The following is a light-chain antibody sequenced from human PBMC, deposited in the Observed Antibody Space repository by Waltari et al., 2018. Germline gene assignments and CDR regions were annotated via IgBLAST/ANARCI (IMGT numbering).Light chain of an antibody. Sequence: QSVLTQPPSASGTPGQRVTISCSGSSSNIGSNTVHWYQQLPGTAPKLLSYSNNQRPSGVPDRFSGSKSGTSASLAISGLQSEDEADYYCAAWDDSLNGYWVFGGGTKLTVL. CDR1: SSNIGSNT. J-gene: IGLJ3*02. CDR3: AAWDDSLNGYWV. CDR2: SNN. V-gene: IGLV1-44*01.